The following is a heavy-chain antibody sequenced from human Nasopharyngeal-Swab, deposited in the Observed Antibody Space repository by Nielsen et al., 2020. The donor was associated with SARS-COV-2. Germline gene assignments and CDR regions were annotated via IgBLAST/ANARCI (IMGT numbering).Heavy chain of an antibody. D-gene: IGHD5-18*01. J-gene: IGHJ6*02. CDR2: INSSSSYT. V-gene: IGHV3-21*05. CDR3: ARDGTAMLYYYYYGMDV. Sequence: GESLKISCAASGFTFSSFWMNWVRQAPGKGLEWVSYINSSSSYTNYADSVKGRFTISRDNAKNSLYLQMNSLRAEDTAVYYCARDGTAMLYYYYYGMDVWGQGTTVTVSS. CDR1: GFTFSSFW.